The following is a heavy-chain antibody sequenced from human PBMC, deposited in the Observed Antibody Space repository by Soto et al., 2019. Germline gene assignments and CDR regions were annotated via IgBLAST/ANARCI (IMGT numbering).Heavy chain of an antibody. Sequence: SETLSLTCTVSGGSISSSSHYWGWIRQPPGKGLEWIGSIYYSGNTYYNPSLKSRVTMSVHTSKNHFYLKLSSVTAADTAVYYCARHPGYSSGWYSGNWFDPWGQGTLVTVSS. CDR2: IYYSGNT. D-gene: IGHD6-19*01. J-gene: IGHJ5*02. CDR1: GGSISSSSHY. V-gene: IGHV4-39*01. CDR3: ARHPGYSSGWYSGNWFDP.